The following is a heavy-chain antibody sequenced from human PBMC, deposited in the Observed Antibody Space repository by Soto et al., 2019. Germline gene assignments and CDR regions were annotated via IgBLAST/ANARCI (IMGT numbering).Heavy chain of an antibody. J-gene: IGHJ5*02. CDR3: AKARPPGDRPNLNWFDP. CDR1: GFTFSLYG. Sequence: MESGGGVVQPGRSLRLSCAASGFTFSLYGMNWVRQAPGKGLEWVAVVSFDGTEKQYADSVKGRFTISRDNSKHTLDLQMNSLRGEDTAVYYCAKARPPGDRPNLNWFDPWGQGTLVTVSS. CDR2: VSFDGTEK. V-gene: IGHV3-30*18. D-gene: IGHD6-6*01.